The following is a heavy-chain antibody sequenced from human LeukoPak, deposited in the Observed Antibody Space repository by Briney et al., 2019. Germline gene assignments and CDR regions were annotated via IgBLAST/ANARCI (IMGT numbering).Heavy chain of an antibody. CDR1: GLTFADAW. J-gene: IGHJ4*02. D-gene: IGHD5-24*01. CDR2: ISSSGSTT. V-gene: IGHV3-48*01. Sequence: GGSLRLSCVASGLTFADAWMNWVRQAPGKGLEWVSYISSSGSTTYYVDSVKGRFTISRDNAKNSLYLQMNSLRAEDTAVYYCTRERIDGYNSLDYWGQGTLVTVSS. CDR3: TRERIDGYNSLDY.